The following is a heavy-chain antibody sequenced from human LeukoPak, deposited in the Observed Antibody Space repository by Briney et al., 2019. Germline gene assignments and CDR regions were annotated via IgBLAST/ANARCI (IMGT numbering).Heavy chain of an antibody. Sequence: SETLSLTCTVSGGSISSYYWTRIRQPPGKGLEWIGEISHTGNTNYNPSLKSRVTISVDTSKSQFSLKLSSMTAADTAVYYCARVGATTHWYFDLWGRGTLVTVSS. CDR2: ISHTGNT. CDR3: ARVGATTHWYFDL. D-gene: IGHD1-26*01. V-gene: IGHV4-34*01. CDR1: GGSISSYY. J-gene: IGHJ2*01.